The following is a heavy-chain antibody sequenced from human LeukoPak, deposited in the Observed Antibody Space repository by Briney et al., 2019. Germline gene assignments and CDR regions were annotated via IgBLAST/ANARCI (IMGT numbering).Heavy chain of an antibody. J-gene: IGHJ4*02. CDR2: ISGSGGST. Sequence: GGSLRLSCAASGFTFSSYAMSWVRQAPGKGLEWVSAISGSGGSTYYADSVKGRFTISRDNSKNTLYLQMNSLRAEDTAVYYCAKDHNPRKKYNWNYPSLDYWGQGTLVTVSS. CDR1: GFTFSSYA. V-gene: IGHV3-23*01. CDR3: AKDHNPRKKYNWNYPSLDY. D-gene: IGHD1-7*01.